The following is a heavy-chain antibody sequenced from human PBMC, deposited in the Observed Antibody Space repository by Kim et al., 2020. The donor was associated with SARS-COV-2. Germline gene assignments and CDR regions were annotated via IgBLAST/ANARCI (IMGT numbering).Heavy chain of an antibody. V-gene: IGHV3-30*04. J-gene: IGHJ6*02. Sequence: GGSLRLSCAASGFTFSSYAMHWVRQAPGKGLEWVAVISYDGSNKYYADSVKGRFTISRDNSKNTLYLQMNSLRAEDTAVYYCARDLVLARYSSSWVRKYYYYGMDVWGQGTTVTVSS. CDR2: ISYDGSNK. D-gene: IGHD6-13*01. CDR3: ARDLVLARYSSSWVRKYYYYGMDV. CDR1: GFTFSSYA.